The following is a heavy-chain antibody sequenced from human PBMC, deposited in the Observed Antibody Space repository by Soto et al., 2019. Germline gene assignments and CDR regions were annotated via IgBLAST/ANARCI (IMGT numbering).Heavy chain of an antibody. CDR2: FHYTGRT. Sequence: QLQLQESGPGLVKPSETLSLTCSVSGASVYSDTYYWGWIRQPPGEGLEWIGSFHYTGRTYYNPSLTGRGAMSVDTSNNEFSLKVKSVTAADTAVYYCARTVCYSDGAGCTDAFDFWGHGTMVTVSS. J-gene: IGHJ3*01. CDR1: GASVYSDTYY. V-gene: IGHV4-39*01. D-gene: IGHD3-22*01. CDR3: ARTVCYSDGAGCTDAFDF.